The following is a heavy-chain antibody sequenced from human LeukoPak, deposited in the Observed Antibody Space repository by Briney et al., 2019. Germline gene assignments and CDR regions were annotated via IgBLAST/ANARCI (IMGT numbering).Heavy chain of an antibody. Sequence: SETLSLTCTVSGGSISSYYWSWIRQPPGKGLEWIGYIYYSGSTNYNPSLKSRVTISVDTSKNQFSLKLSSVTAADTAVYYCARVAAAADSTSFDYWGQGTLVTVSS. CDR1: GGSISSYY. CDR3: ARVAAAADSTSFDY. D-gene: IGHD6-13*01. V-gene: IGHV4-59*01. J-gene: IGHJ4*02. CDR2: IYYSGST.